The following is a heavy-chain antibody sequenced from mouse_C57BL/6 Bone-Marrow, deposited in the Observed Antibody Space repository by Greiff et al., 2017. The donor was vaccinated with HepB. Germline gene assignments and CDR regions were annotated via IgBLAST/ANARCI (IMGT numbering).Heavy chain of an antibody. CDR3: ARGGRDYGRFAY. CDR1: GYTFTNYW. CDR2: IYPGGGYT. V-gene: IGHV1-63*01. J-gene: IGHJ3*01. Sequence: QVQLQQSGAELVRPGTSVKMSCKASGYTFTNYWIGWAKQRPGHGLEWIGDIYPGGGYTNYNETFKGKATLTADKSSSTAYMQCSSLTSEDSAIYYCARGGRDYGRFAYWGQGTLVTVSA. D-gene: IGHD2-4*01.